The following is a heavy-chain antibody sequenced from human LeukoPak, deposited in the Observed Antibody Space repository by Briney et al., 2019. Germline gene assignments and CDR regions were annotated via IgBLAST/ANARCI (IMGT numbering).Heavy chain of an antibody. CDR3: ARARRGHKLVVPAFWFDP. D-gene: IGHD2-2*01. CDR1: GYTFTSYD. CDR2: MNPNSGNT. J-gene: IGHJ5*02. V-gene: IGHV1-8*01. Sequence: ASVKVSCKASGYTFTSYDINWVRQATGQGLEWMGWMNPNSGNTGYAQKFQGRVTMTRNTSISTAYMELSSLRSEDTAVYYCARARRGHKLVVPAFWFDPWGQGTLVTVSS.